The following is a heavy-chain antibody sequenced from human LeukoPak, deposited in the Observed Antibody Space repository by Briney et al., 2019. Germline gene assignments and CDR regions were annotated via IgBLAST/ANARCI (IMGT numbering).Heavy chain of an antibody. CDR3: ARENIGEYYYDSSGYHFDY. Sequence: MASETLSLTCTVSGGSISSYYWSWIRQPAGKGLEWIGRIYTSGSTNYNPSLKSRVTMSVDTSKNQFSLKLSSVTAADTAVYYCARENIGEYYYDSSGYHFDYWGQGTLVTVSS. CDR2: IYTSGST. J-gene: IGHJ4*02. D-gene: IGHD3-22*01. V-gene: IGHV4-4*07. CDR1: GGSISSYY.